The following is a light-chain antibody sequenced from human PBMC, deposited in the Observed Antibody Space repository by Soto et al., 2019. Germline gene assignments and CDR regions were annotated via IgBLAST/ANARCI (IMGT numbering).Light chain of an antibody. CDR2: EVS. V-gene: IGLV2-23*02. J-gene: IGLJ2*01. CDR3: CSYAGSSTFVV. CDR1: SSDVGSYNL. Sequence: SALTQPASVSGSPGQSITISCTGTSSDVGSYNLGSWYQQHPGKAPKLMIYEVSKRPSGVSNRFSGSKSGNTASLTISGLQAEDEADYYCCSYAGSSTFVVFGGGTKLTVL.